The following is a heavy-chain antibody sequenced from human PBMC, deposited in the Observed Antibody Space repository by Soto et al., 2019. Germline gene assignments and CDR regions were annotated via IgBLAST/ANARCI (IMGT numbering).Heavy chain of an antibody. D-gene: IGHD3-3*01. CDR2: ISGSGGST. V-gene: IGHV3-23*01. CDR3: AKANTYYDFWSGYPYFVY. J-gene: IGHJ4*02. CDR1: GFTFSRYA. Sequence: EVQLLESGGGLVQPGGSLRLSCAASGFTFSRYAMSWVRQAPGKGLEWVSAISGSGGSTYYADSVKGRFTISSDNSKNTLYLQMNSLRAEDTDVYYCAKANTYYDFWSGYPYFVYWGQGTLVTASS.